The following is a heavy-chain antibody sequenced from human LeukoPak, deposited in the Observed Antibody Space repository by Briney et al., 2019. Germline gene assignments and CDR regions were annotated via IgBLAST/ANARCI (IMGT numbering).Heavy chain of an antibody. D-gene: IGHD7-27*01. CDR1: GFSFSSYE. V-gene: IGHV3-48*03. Sequence: GGSLRLSCAASGFSFSSYEVNWVRQAPGKGLEWVSYITSGTTTYYTDSVKGRFTISRDNAKNSLYLQMNSLRAEDTAVYYCARVNWGLGALDVWGQGTMVTVSS. CDR2: ITSGTTT. J-gene: IGHJ3*01. CDR3: ARVNWGLGALDV.